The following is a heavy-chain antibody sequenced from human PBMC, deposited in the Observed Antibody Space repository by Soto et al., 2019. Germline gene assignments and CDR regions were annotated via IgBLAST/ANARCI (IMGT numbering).Heavy chain of an antibody. CDR2: IYYSGST. Sequence: SETLSLTCTVSGGSISSYYWSWIRQPPGKGLEWIGYIYYSGSTNYNPSLKSRVTISVDTSKNQFSLKLSSVTAADTAVYYCASVNIGDHHGTFYYWGQGTLVTVSS. J-gene: IGHJ4*02. CDR1: GGSISSYY. CDR3: ASVNIGDHHGTFYY. V-gene: IGHV4-59*01. D-gene: IGHD4-17*01.